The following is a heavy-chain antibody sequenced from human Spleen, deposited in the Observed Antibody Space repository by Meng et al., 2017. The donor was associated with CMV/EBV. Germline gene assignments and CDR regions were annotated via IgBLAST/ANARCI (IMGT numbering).Heavy chain of an antibody. CDR3: ARDKKGTYYDFWSGPPF. CDR2: IYYSGST. CDR1: GGSISSSSYY. Sequence: SETLSLTCTVSGGSISSSSYYWGWIRQPPGKGLEWIGSIYYSGSTYYNPSLKSRVTISVDTSKNQFSLKLSSVTAADTAVYYCARDKKGTYYDFWSGPPFWGQGTLVTVSS. V-gene: IGHV4-39*07. J-gene: IGHJ4*02. D-gene: IGHD3-3*01.